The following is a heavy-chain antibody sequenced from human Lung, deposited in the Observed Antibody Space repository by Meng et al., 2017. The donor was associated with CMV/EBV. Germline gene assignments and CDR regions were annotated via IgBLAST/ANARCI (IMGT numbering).Heavy chain of an antibody. CDR3: ARVPWYFDL. CDR2: ISSDGTTT. J-gene: IGHJ2*01. CDR1: GFTFSRYW. Sequence: GESLKISCAASGFTFSRYWMHWVRQAPGEGLVWVSGISSDGTTTTYADSVRGRFTISRDNAKNTLYLQMNSLRAEDTAVYYCARVPWYFDLWGRGNLVT. V-gene: IGHV3-74*01.